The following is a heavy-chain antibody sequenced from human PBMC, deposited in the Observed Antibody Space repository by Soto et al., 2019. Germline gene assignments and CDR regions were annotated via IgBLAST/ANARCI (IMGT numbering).Heavy chain of an antibody. CDR3: AKATRGQQNYYSYGMDV. D-gene: IGHD6-13*01. J-gene: IGHJ6*02. Sequence: QVQLVESGGGVVQPGRSLRLSCAASGFTFSSYGMHWVRQAPGKGLEWVAVISYDGSNKYYADSVKGRFTISRDNSKNTLYLQMNSLRAEDTAVYYCAKATRGQQNYYSYGMDVWGQGTTVTVSS. V-gene: IGHV3-30*18. CDR1: GFTFSSYG. CDR2: ISYDGSNK.